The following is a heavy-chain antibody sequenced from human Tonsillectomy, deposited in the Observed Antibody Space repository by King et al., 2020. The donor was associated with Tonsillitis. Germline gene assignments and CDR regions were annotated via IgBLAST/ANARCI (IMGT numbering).Heavy chain of an antibody. CDR3: ATVTGYSSSWTFDY. D-gene: IGHD6-13*01. V-gene: IGHV4-39*07. J-gene: IGHJ4*02. CDR2: IYYSGST. CDR1: GGSISRSSYY. Sequence: QLQESGPGLVKPSETLSLTCTVSGGSISRSSYYWGWIRQPPGKGLEWIGSIYYSGSTYYNPSLKSRVTISVDTSKNQLSLKLSSVTAADTAVYYCATVTGYSSSWTFDYWGQGTLVTVSS.